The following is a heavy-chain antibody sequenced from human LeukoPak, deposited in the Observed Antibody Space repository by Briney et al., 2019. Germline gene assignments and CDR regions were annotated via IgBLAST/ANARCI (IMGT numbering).Heavy chain of an antibody. Sequence: GGSLRLSCAASGFSFSNYWMTRVRQAPGKGLEWVANIKLDGSEQYYVDSVKGRFTISRDNARNSLYLQMNSLRADNTAVYYCARGIVCGIDFFDPWGQGTLVTVSS. D-gene: IGHD1-26*01. V-gene: IGHV3-7*01. CDR2: IKLDGSEQ. J-gene: IGHJ5*02. CDR1: GFSFSNYW. CDR3: ARGIVCGIDFFDP.